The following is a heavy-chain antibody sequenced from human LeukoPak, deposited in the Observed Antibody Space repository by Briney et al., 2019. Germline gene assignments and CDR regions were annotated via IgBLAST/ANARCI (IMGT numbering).Heavy chain of an antibody. D-gene: IGHD2-15*01. V-gene: IGHV1-2*02. J-gene: IGHJ4*02. Sequence: GASVKVSCKASGYTFTSYGISWVRQAPGQGLEWMGWINPNSGGTNYAQKFQGRVTMTRDTSISTAYMEVNRLRSDDTAVYYCARGLGYCSTPDCPARVFCFDYWGQGTLVTVSS. CDR1: GYTFTSYG. CDR2: INPNSGGT. CDR3: ARGLGYCSTPDCPARVFCFDY.